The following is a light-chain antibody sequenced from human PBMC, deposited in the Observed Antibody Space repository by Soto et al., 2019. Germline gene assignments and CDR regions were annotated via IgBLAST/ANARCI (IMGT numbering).Light chain of an antibody. CDR3: QTWGTGVV. J-gene: IGLJ2*01. CDR2: LNSDGSH. CDR1: SGHSSYA. V-gene: IGLV4-69*01. Sequence: QAVLTQSPSASASLGASVKLTCTLSSGHSSYAIAWHQQQPEKGPRYLMKLNSDGSHSKGDGIPDRFSGSSSGAERYLTISSLQSKDEADYYCQTWGTGVVFGGGTKLTVL.